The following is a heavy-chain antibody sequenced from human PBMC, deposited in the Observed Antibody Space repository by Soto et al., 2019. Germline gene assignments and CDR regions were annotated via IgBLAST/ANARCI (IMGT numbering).Heavy chain of an antibody. CDR1: GGSISSYY. CDR3: ARGGWYNSVRPLDAFDI. CDR2: IYYSGST. V-gene: IGHV4-59*01. D-gene: IGHD6-19*01. Sequence: PSETLSLTCTVSGGSISSYYWSWIRQPPGKGLEWIGYIYYSGSTNYNPSLKSRVTISVDTSKNQFSLKLSSVTAADTAVYYCARGGWYNSVRPLDAFDIWGQGTMVTVSS. J-gene: IGHJ3*02.